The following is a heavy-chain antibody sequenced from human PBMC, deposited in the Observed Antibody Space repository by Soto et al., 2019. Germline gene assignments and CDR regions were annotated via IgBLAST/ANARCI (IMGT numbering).Heavy chain of an antibody. J-gene: IGHJ4*02. Sequence: GGSLRLSCAASGFTFRSYGMHWVRQAPGKGLEWVAVIWYDGSNKYYADSVKGRFTISRDNSKNTLYLQMNSLRAEDTAVYYCARETETLALDYWGQGTMVTVAS. V-gene: IGHV3-33*01. CDR1: GFTFRSYG. CDR2: IWYDGSNK. CDR3: ARETETLALDY.